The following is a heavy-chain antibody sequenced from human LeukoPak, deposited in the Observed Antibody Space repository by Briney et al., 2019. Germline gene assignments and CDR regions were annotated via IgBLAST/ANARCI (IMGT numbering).Heavy chain of an antibody. V-gene: IGHV4-34*01. D-gene: IGHD2-21*01. J-gene: IGHJ3*02. CDR2: INHCGST. CDR1: GGSFSGYY. CDR3: ARVKGLWWRSDAFDI. Sequence: SETLSLTCAVYGGSFSGYYWSWIRQPPGKGLEWIREINHCGSTNYNPSLKSRVTISVDTSKNQFSLKLSSVTAADTAVYYCARVKGLWWRSDAFDIWGQGTVVTVSS.